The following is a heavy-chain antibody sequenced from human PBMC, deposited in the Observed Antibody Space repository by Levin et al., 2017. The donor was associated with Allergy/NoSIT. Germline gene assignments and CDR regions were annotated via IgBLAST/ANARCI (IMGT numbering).Heavy chain of an antibody. D-gene: IGHD6-13*01. CDR2: ISYDAGDK. CDR3: AKDVVFGTSSWSLDF. J-gene: IGHJ4*02. V-gene: IGHV3-30*18. Sequence: PAGGSLRLSCAASGFSFRSFGMHWVRQAPGKGLEWVAVISYDAGDKYYADSVKGRFTISRDNTKNTLYLQMNSLRSEDAAVYYCAKDVVFGTSSWSLDFWGQGTLVTVSS. CDR1: GFSFRSFG.